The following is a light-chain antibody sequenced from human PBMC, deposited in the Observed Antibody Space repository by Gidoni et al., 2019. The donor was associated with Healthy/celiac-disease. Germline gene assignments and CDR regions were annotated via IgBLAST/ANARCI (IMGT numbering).Light chain of an antibody. CDR1: QSVLYSSNNKNY. J-gene: IGKJ1*01. CDR2: WAS. CDR3: QQYYSTPTWT. Sequence: DIVMPQSPDSLAVSLGERATINCKSSQSVLYSSNNKNYLAWYQQKPGQPPKLLIYWASTRESGVPDRFSGSGSATDFTLTISSLQAEDVAVYYCQQYYSTPTWTFGQGTKVEIK. V-gene: IGKV4-1*01.